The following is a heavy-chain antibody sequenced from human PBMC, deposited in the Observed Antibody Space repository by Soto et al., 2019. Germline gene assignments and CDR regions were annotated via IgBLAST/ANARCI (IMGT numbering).Heavy chain of an antibody. CDR2: TSGSGDST. CDR3: ARDLEGQGT. J-gene: IGHJ5*02. Sequence: PGGSLRLSCVVSGFGFSIYSMSLVRQSPGKGLQWVAATSGSGDSTYYADSAKGRFTISRDNSKNTLFLQMNSLRAEDTAVYYCARDLEGQGTWGQGTLVTVSS. D-gene: IGHD3-3*01. V-gene: IGHV3-23*01. CDR1: GFGFSIYS.